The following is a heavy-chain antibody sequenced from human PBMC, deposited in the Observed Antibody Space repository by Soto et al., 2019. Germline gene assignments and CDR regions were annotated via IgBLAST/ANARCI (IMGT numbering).Heavy chain of an antibody. CDR1: GFTFSSYA. Sequence: QVQLVESGGGVVQPGRSLRLSCAASGFTFSSYAMHWVRQAPGKGLEWVAVISYDGSNKYYADSVKGRFTISRDNSKNTLDLQMNIMRAEDTAVYYCARDIWETLDYWGQGTLVTVSS. CDR2: ISYDGSNK. D-gene: IGHD1-26*01. CDR3: ARDIWETLDY. V-gene: IGHV3-30-3*01. J-gene: IGHJ4*02.